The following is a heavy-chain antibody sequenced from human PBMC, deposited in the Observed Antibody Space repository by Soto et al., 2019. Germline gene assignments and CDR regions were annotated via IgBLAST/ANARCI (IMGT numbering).Heavy chain of an antibody. Sequence: PGGSLRLSCAASGFTFSSFWMAWVRQAPGKGLEWVANINQDGSEKYYVDSMKGRFTISRDNAKNSLYLEMNSLRAEDTATYYCATEREVVVVPETAVHSTGMDAWGQGTRVTVSS. CDR3: ATEREVVVVPETAVHSTGMDA. D-gene: IGHD2-15*01. J-gene: IGHJ6*02. CDR1: GFTFSSFW. V-gene: IGHV3-7*03. CDR2: INQDGSEK.